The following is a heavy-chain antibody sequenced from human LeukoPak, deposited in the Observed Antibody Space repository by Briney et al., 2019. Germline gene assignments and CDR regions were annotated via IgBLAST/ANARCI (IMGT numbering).Heavy chain of an antibody. Sequence: GASVKVSCKASGGTFSSYAISWVRQAPGQGLEWMGGIIPIFGTANYAQKFQGRVTITADESTSTAYMELSSLRSEDTAVYYCASTYYDFWSGRNKKSGFDYWGQGTPVTVSS. J-gene: IGHJ4*02. D-gene: IGHD3-3*01. CDR2: IIPIFGTA. CDR1: GGTFSSYA. V-gene: IGHV1-69*13. CDR3: ASTYYDFWSGRNKKSGFDY.